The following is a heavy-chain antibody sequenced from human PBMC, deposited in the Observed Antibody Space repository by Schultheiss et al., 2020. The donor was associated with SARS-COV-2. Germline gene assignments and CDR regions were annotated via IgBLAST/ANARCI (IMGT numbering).Heavy chain of an antibody. CDR2: IYYSGTT. CDR3: ARVGSSSWYEYFQH. V-gene: IGHV4-59*08. CDR1: AGSVGGYY. Sequence: SETLSLTCTFSAGSVGGYYWHWIRQPPGKGLEWIGYIYYSGTTYYNPSLRSRVTISLDTSKNQFSLKLNSVTAADTAVYYCARVGSSSWYEYFQHWGQGTLVTVSS. J-gene: IGHJ1*01. D-gene: IGHD6-13*01.